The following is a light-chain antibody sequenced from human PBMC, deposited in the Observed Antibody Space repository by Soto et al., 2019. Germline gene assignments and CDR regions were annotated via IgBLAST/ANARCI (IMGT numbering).Light chain of an antibody. CDR3: QKYSSVIT. Sequence: DIQMTQSPSSLSASVGDRVTITCRASQGISSFVAWYQKKPGKVPRLLISGASTLQSGVPSRFSGSGSGTDFTLTITSLQPEDVATYYCQKYSSVITFGQGTRLEIK. V-gene: IGKV1-27*01. CDR1: QGISSF. CDR2: GAS. J-gene: IGKJ5*01.